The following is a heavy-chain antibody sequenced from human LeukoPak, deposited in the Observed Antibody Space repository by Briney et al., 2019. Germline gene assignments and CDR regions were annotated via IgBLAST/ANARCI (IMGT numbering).Heavy chain of an antibody. V-gene: IGHV3-30*18. CDR1: GFTFSNYA. D-gene: IGHD3-10*01. CDR2: ISYDGSTK. Sequence: GGSLRLSFEASGFTFSNYAMHWVRRAPGKGLEWVALISYDGSTKHYADSVKGRFTISRDNSKNTLSLQINSLRSEDTAVYYCAKDLHYYGPGSSPQYWGKGTLVTVSS. J-gene: IGHJ4*02. CDR3: AKDLHYYGPGSSPQY.